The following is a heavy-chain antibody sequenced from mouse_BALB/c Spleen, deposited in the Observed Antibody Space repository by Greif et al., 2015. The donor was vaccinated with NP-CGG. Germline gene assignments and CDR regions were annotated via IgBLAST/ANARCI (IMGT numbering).Heavy chain of an antibody. Sequence: EVKLQESGGDLVKPGGSLKLSCAASGFTFSSYGMSWVRQTPDKRLEWVATISSGGSYTYYPDSVKGRFTISRDNAKNTLYLQMSSLKSEDTAMYYCARLGDYWGQGTTLTVSS. J-gene: IGHJ2*01. V-gene: IGHV5-6*01. CDR1: GFTFSSYG. CDR3: ARLGDY. CDR2: ISSGGSYT. D-gene: IGHD4-1*01.